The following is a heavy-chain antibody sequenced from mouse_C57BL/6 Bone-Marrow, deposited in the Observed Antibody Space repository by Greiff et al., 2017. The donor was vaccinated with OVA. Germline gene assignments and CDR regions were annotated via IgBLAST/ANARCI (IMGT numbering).Heavy chain of an antibody. J-gene: IGHJ3*01. CDR2: ISGGGGNT. V-gene: IGHV5-9*01. CDR1: GFTFSSYT. Sequence: DVMLVESGGGLVKPGGSLKLSCAASGFTFSSYTMYWVRQTPGKRLAWVATISGGGGNTYYTDSVKGRFTISRDNAKNTLYLQMSSLRSEDTALYYCARQGRFAYWGQGTLVTVSA. CDR3: ARQGRFAY.